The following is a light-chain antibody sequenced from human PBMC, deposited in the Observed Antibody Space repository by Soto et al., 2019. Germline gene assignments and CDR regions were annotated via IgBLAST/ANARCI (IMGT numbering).Light chain of an antibody. CDR1: SSDVGGYNY. CDR3: SSYTSSSTLLFV. J-gene: IGLJ1*01. CDR2: DVS. V-gene: IGLV2-14*01. Sequence: QSMLTQPASVSVSPGQSISISCTGTSSDVGGYNYVSWYQQHPGKAPKLMIYDVSNRPSGVSNRFSGSKSGNTASLTISGLQAEDEADYYCSSYTSSSTLLFVFGTGTKVTVL.